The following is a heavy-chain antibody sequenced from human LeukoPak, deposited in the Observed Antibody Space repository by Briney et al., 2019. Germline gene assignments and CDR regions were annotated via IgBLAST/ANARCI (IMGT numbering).Heavy chain of an antibody. CDR3: ARPHYGDYYFNY. Sequence: SVKVSCKASGGTFSSYAISWVRQAPGQGLEWMGGIIPIFGTANYAQKFQGRVTITTDESTSTAYMELSSLRSEDTAVYYCARPHYGDYYFNYWGQGTLVTVSS. V-gene: IGHV1-69*05. D-gene: IGHD4-17*01. CDR2: IIPIFGTA. CDR1: GGTFSSYA. J-gene: IGHJ4*02.